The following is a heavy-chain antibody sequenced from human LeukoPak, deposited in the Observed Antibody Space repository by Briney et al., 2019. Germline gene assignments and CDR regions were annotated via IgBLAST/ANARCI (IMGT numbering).Heavy chain of an antibody. D-gene: IGHD5-18*01. V-gene: IGHV3-21*01. CDR2: ISSSSSYI. J-gene: IGHJ4*02. Sequence: GGSLRLSCAASGFTFSSYSMNWVRQAPGKGLEWVSSISSSSSYIYYADSVKGRFTISRDNAKNSLYLQMNSLRAEDTAVYYCARDKSGGQLWLLGVPCYFDYWGQGTLVTVSS. CDR1: GFTFSSYS. CDR3: ARDKSGGQLWLLGVPCYFDY.